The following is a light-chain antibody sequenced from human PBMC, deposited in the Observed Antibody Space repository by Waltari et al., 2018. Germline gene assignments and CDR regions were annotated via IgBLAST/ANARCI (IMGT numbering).Light chain of an antibody. CDR2: EVS. CDR3: SSYTSSSTWV. J-gene: IGLJ3*02. Sequence: QSALTQPASVSGSPGQSITISCTGTSSAVGGYNYASWYQQHPGKAPKLMIYEVSNRPSGVSNRFSGSKSGNTASRTISGLQAEDEADYYCSSYTSSSTWVFGGGTKLTVL. CDR1: SSAVGGYNY. V-gene: IGLV2-14*01.